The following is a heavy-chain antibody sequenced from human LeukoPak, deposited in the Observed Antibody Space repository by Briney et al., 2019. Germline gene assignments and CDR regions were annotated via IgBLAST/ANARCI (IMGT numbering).Heavy chain of an antibody. Sequence: PSETLSLTCAVYGGSFSGYYWSWILKPPGKGLEWIGEINHSGGTNYNPSLKSRVTISVDTSKNQFSLKLSSVTAADTAVYYCARGRVRGYCSGGSCYSSAFDYWGQGTLVTVSS. J-gene: IGHJ4*02. CDR3: ARGRVRGYCSGGSCYSSAFDY. CDR1: GGSFSGYY. D-gene: IGHD2-15*01. CDR2: INHSGGT. V-gene: IGHV4-34*01.